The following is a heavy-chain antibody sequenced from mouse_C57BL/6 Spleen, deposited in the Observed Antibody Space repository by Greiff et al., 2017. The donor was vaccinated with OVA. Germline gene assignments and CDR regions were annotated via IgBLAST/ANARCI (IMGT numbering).Heavy chain of an antibody. J-gene: IGHJ4*01. CDR3: ASRERYGYGAMDY. V-gene: IGHV1-80*01. CDR2: IYPGDGDT. CDR1: GYAFSSYW. Sequence: VKLVESGAELVKPGASVKISCKASGYAFSSYWMNWVKQRPGKGLEWIGQIYPGDGDTNYNGKFKGKATLTADKSSSTAYMQLSSLTSEDSAVYFCASRERYGYGAMDYWGQGTSVTVSS. D-gene: IGHD2-2*01.